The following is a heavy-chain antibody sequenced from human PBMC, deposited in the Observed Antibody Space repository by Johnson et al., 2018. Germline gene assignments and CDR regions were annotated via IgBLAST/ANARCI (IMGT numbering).Heavy chain of an antibody. D-gene: IGHD6-19*01. CDR3: ATDGGAGAGPYWSFDL. CDR2: MSHTGNTI. CDR1: GSTFKAYY. Sequence: QVQLVESGGGLVKPGGSLRLSCAASGSTFKAYYMSWIRQAPGTGLEWIAYMSHTGNTIHYAASVTGRFTISRDNARNSLSLQRSSLRAQDTAVYYRATDGGAGAGPYWSFDLWGRGTMVTVSS. V-gene: IGHV3-11*04. J-gene: IGHJ2*01.